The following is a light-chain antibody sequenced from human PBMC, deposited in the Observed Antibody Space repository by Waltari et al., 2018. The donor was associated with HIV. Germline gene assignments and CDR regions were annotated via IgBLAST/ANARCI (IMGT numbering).Light chain of an antibody. CDR1: QSVTTY. CDR3: QQRRNWPLT. CDR2: DAS. Sequence: EIVLTQSPATLSLSPGERATLSCRASQSVTTYLAWYQQKPGQAPRLLIYDASNRATGIPTRFSGSGSGTDFTLTISGLEPEDIAVYYCQQRRNWPLTFGGGTNVEI. J-gene: IGKJ4*01. V-gene: IGKV3-11*01.